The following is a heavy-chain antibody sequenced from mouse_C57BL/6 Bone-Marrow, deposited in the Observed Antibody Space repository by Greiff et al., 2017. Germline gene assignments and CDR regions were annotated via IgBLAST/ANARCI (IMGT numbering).Heavy chain of an antibody. CDR2: IYPGNSDT. J-gene: IGHJ1*03. Sequence: VQLQQSGTVLARPGASVKMSCKTSGYTFTSYWMHWVKQRPGQGLEWIGAIYPGNSDTSYNQKFKGKAKLTAVTSASTAYMELSSLTNEDSAVYSCSGYSNCVWYFDVWGTGTTVTVSS. CDR3: SGYSNCVWYFDV. V-gene: IGHV1-5*01. D-gene: IGHD2-5*01. CDR1: GYTFTSYW.